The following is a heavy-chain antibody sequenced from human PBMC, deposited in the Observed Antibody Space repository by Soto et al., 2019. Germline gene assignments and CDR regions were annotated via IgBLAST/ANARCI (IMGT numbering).Heavy chain of an antibody. J-gene: IGHJ5*02. CDR3: ARRYCSSTSCYAGKFDP. CDR1: GGSISSYY. CDR2: IYYSGST. Sequence: SETLSLTCTVSGGSISSYYWSWIRQPPGKGLEWIGYIYYSGSTNYNPSLKSRVTISVDTSKNQFSLKLSSVTAADTAVYYCARRYCSSTSCYAGKFDPWGQGTLVTVSS. V-gene: IGHV4-59*01. D-gene: IGHD2-2*01.